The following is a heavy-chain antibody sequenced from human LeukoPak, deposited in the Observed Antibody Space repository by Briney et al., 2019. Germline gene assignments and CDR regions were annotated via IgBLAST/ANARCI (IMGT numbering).Heavy chain of an antibody. CDR1: GFTVSSNY. CDR2: IYSGGST. J-gene: IGHJ4*02. D-gene: IGHD1-26*01. CDR3: ARVYGGSYYDY. Sequence: GGSLRLSCAASGFTVSSNYMSWVRQAPGKGLEWVSVIYSGGSTYYADSVKGRFTISSDNSKNTLFLQMNSLRAEDTAMYYCARVYGGSYYDYWGQGTLVTVSS. V-gene: IGHV3-53*01.